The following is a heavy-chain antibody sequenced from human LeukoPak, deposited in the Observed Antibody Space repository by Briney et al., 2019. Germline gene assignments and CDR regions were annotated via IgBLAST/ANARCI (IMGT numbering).Heavy chain of an antibody. Sequence: GGSLRLSCAASGFTFSSYWMSWVRQAPGKGLEWVANIKQDGSEKYYVDSVKGRFTISRDNAKNSLYLQMNSLRAEDTAVYYCARDLVSSSWYGYYYYYYMDVWGKGTTVTVSS. CDR3: ARDLVSSSWYGYYYYYYMDV. J-gene: IGHJ6*03. D-gene: IGHD6-13*01. CDR1: GFTFSSYW. CDR2: IKQDGSEK. V-gene: IGHV3-7*01.